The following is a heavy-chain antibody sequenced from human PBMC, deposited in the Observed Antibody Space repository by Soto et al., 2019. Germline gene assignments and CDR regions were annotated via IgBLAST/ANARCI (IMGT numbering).Heavy chain of an antibody. D-gene: IGHD3-10*01. CDR2: INHSGST. V-gene: IGHV4-34*01. Sequence: SETLSLTCAVYVGSFSGYYWSWIRQPPGKGLEWIGEINHSGSTNYNPSLKSRVTISVDTSKNQFSLKLSSVTAADTAVYYCARDPGYSYGMDVWGQGNTVTGSS. CDR1: VGSFSGYY. J-gene: IGHJ6*02. CDR3: ARDPGYSYGMDV.